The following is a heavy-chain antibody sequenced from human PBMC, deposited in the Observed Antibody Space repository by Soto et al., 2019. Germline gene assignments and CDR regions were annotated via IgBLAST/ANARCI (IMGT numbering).Heavy chain of an antibody. CDR1: GGSISSSSYY. CDR2: IYYSGST. J-gene: IGHJ3*02. Sequence: SETLSLTCTVSGGSISSSSYYWGWIRQPPGKGLEWIGSIYYSGSTYYNPSLKSRVTISVDTSKNQFSLKLSSVTAADTAVYYCARRHDYGDYRAVGAFDIWGQGTMVTVSS. D-gene: IGHD4-17*01. CDR3: ARRHDYGDYRAVGAFDI. V-gene: IGHV4-39*01.